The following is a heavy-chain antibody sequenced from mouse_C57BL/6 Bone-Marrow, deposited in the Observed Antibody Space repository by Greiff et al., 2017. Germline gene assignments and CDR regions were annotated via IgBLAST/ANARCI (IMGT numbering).Heavy chain of an antibody. V-gene: IGHV3-6*01. CDR2: ISYDGSN. D-gene: IGHD2-3*01. Sequence: EVQLQQSGPGLVKPSQSLSLTCSVTGYSITSGYYWNWIRQFPGNKLEWMGYISYDGSNNYNPSFKNRISITRDTSKNQFFLMLNSLTTEDTATYYCARESYDGFAYWGQGTLVTVSA. CDR1: GYSITSGYY. J-gene: IGHJ3*01. CDR3: ARESYDGFAY.